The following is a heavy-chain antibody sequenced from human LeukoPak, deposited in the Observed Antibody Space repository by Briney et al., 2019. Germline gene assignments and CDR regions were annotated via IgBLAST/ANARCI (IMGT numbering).Heavy chain of an antibody. Sequence: GGSLRLSCAASGFTVSSNYMSWVRQAPGKGLECVLVIYSGGSTYYADSVKGRFTISRDNSKNTLFLQMNSLRAEDTAVYYCAASVGGYCTSTSCHFLWGQGTLVTVSS. CDR3: AASVGGYCTSTSCHFL. CDR2: IYSGGST. J-gene: IGHJ4*02. CDR1: GFTVSSNY. D-gene: IGHD2-2*01. V-gene: IGHV3-53*01.